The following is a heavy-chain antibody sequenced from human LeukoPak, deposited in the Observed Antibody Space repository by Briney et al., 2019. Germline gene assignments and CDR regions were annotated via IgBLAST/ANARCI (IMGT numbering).Heavy chain of an antibody. Sequence: SETLSLTCTVSGGSISSYYRSWIRQPPGKGLEWIGYIYYSGSTNYNPSLKSRVTISVDTSKNQFSLKLSSVTAADTAVYYCARDDPVLYWGQGTLVTVSS. V-gene: IGHV4-59*01. CDR3: ARDDPVLY. CDR2: IYYSGST. J-gene: IGHJ4*02. CDR1: GGSISSYY. D-gene: IGHD1-1*01.